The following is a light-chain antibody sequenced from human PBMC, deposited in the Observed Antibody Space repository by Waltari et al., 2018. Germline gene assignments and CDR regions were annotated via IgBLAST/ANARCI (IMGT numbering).Light chain of an antibody. CDR1: QTISSN. J-gene: IGKJ3*01. CDR2: GAS. CDR3: QQYNNWPPLFT. Sequence: EIVMTQSPPTLSVSPGDRATLPGRASQTISSNLAWYQQRPGQAPRLLIYGASNRATGIPARFSGTGSGTEFTLTISSLQSEDFAVYYCQQYNNWPPLFTFGPGTKVDMK. V-gene: IGKV3D-15*01.